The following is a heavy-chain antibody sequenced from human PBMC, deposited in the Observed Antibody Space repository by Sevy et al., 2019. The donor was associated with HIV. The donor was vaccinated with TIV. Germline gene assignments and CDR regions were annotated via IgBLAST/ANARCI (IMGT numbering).Heavy chain of an antibody. CDR3: AKASTRAARYGMDV. D-gene: IGHD6-6*01. J-gene: IGHJ6*02. CDR1: GFTFSSYA. Sequence: GGSLRLSCAASGFTFSSYAMSWVRQAPGKGLEWVSAISGSGGSTYYADSVKGRFTIARDNSKNTLYLQMNSLRAEDTAVYYCAKASTRAARYGMDVWGQGTTVTVSS. V-gene: IGHV3-23*01. CDR2: ISGSGGST.